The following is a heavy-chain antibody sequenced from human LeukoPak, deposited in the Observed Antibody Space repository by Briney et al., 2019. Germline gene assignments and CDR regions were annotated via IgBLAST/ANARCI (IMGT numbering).Heavy chain of an antibody. CDR1: GGSISNYY. CDR2: IYYTGST. V-gene: IGHV4-59*01. D-gene: IGHD3-22*01. J-gene: IGHJ3*02. Sequence: TLSLTCTVSGGSISNYYWNWIRQPPGKGLEWIGYIYYTGSTNYNPSLKSRVTMSVDTSKNQYSLKLSSVTAADTAVYYCARESFVIVGNAFDIWGQGTMVTVSS. CDR3: ARESFVIVGNAFDI.